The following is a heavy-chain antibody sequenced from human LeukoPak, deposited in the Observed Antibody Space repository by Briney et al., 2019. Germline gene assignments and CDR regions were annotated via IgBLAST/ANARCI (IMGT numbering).Heavy chain of an antibody. J-gene: IGHJ4*02. Sequence: PGGSLRLSCAASGLSFSSSAMSWVRQAPGKGLEWVSAISSSGGSTYYADSVKGRFTISRDNSKNPLYLQMNSLRADEEAIYYCASGRGYYDYWGQGPLVTVSS. CDR3: ASGRGYYDY. V-gene: IGHV3-23*01. D-gene: IGHD3-22*01. CDR2: ISSSGGST. CDR1: GLSFSSSA.